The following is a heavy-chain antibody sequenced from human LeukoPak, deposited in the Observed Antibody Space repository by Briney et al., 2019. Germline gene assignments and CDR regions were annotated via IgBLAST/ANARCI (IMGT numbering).Heavy chain of an antibody. CDR2: ISGSGGST. CDR1: GFTFSSYA. V-gene: IGHV3-23*01. Sequence: PGGSLRLSCAASGFTFSSYAMSWVRQAPGKGLEWVSAISGSGGSTYYADSVKGRFTISRDNSKNTLYLQMNSLRAEDTAVYYCAKDRYDFWSGYYPQYYFDYWGQGTPVTVSS. J-gene: IGHJ4*02. CDR3: AKDRYDFWSGYYPQYYFDY. D-gene: IGHD3-3*01.